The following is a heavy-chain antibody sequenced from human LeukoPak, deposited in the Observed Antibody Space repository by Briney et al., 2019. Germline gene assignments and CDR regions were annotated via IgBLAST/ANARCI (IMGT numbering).Heavy chain of an antibody. V-gene: IGHV4-4*07. CDR2: IYASGST. D-gene: IGHD2/OR15-2a*01. CDR1: GGSISNYY. J-gene: IGHJ4*02. Sequence: KPSETLSLTCSVSGGSISNYYWNWLRQPAGKGLEWIGSIYASGSTNYNPSLKSRVTISMDKSKNHLSLNLKSVTAADTAFYYCARDFYGDDGHHPFDYWGQGIQVTVSS. CDR3: ARDFYGDDGHHPFDY.